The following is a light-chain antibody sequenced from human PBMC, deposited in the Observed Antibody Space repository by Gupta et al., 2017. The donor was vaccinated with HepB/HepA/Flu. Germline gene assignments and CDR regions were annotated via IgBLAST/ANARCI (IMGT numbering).Light chain of an antibody. J-gene: IGKJ2*04. CDR2: GAS. CDR3: QQSYSFPCS. Sequence: DIQMTQSPSSLSASVGDRVTITCRASQSIRNYLNWFQQKPGKAPKLLIYGASSLQSGVPSRFSGSGSGTDFTLTISSLQPEDFATYYCQQSYSFPCSFGQGTKLQI. CDR1: QSIRNY. V-gene: IGKV1-39*01.